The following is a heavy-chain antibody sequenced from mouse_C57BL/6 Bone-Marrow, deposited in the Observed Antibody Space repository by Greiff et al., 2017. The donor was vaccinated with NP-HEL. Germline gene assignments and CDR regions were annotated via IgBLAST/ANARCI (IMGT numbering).Heavy chain of an antibody. V-gene: IGHV1-4*01. D-gene: IGHD1-1*01. Sequence: VQLQQSGAELARPGASVKMSCKASGYTFTSYTMHWVKQRPGQGLEWIGYINPSSGYTKYNQKFKDKATLTADKSSSTAYMQLSSLTSEDSAVYYCASYYYGSSLPYFDVWGTGTTVTVSS. CDR1: GYTFTSYT. CDR2: INPSSGYT. CDR3: ASYYYGSSLPYFDV. J-gene: IGHJ1*03.